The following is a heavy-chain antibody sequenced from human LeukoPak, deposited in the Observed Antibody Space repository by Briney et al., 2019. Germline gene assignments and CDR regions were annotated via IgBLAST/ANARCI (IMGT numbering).Heavy chain of an antibody. CDR3: ARGWTLNY. CDR1: GFTFSSYG. J-gene: IGHJ4*02. D-gene: IGHD3/OR15-3a*01. Sequence: GGSLRLSCAPSGFTFSSYGMHWVRHAPGKGLEWVAVISYDGSNKYYADSVKGRFTISRDNSKNTLYLQLNSLRAEDTAVYYCARGWTLNYWGQGTLVTVSS. CDR2: ISYDGSNK. V-gene: IGHV3-30*03.